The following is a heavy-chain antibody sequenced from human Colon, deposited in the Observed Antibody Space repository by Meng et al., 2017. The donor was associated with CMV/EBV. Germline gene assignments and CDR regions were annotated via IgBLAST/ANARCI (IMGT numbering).Heavy chain of an antibody. J-gene: IGHJ4*02. D-gene: IGHD3-3*01. Sequence: GESLKISCVTSGFTFSSYEMNWVRQAPGKGLEWVSYISSGGHTINYADSVKGRFTISRDNAKNSLYLQMNSLRAEDTAVYYCARMRVVEFDYWGQGTLVTVSS. V-gene: IGHV3-48*03. CDR1: GFTFSSYE. CDR3: ARMRVVEFDY. CDR2: ISSGGHTI.